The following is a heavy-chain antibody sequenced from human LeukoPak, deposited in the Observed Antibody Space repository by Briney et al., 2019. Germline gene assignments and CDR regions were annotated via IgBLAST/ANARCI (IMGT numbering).Heavy chain of an antibody. V-gene: IGHV4-34*01. D-gene: IGHD3-10*01. CDR3: ARGLLWFGHYMDV. Sequence: SETLSLTCAVYGGSFSGYYWSWSRQPSGKGLEWIGEINHSGSTNYNPSLKSRVTISVDTSKNQFSLKLSSVTAADTAVYYCARGLLWFGHYMDVWGKGTTATVSS. J-gene: IGHJ6*03. CDR1: GGSFSGYY. CDR2: INHSGST.